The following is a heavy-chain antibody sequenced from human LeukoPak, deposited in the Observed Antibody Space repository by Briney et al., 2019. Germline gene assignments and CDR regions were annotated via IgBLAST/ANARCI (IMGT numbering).Heavy chain of an antibody. Sequence: QTLSLTCAISVDRLSRNSAAWNWTSHPPSGGLEWRGRTFYRSKWYNDHAVSVKRRITINPDTSKNQFSLQLNCVAPEDAAVYYCARGRGVTVGYNWFDPWGQGTLVTVSS. D-gene: IGHD4-23*01. CDR3: ARGRGVTVGYNWFDP. CDR1: VDRLSRNSAA. J-gene: IGHJ5*02. V-gene: IGHV6-1*01. CDR2: TFYRSKWYN.